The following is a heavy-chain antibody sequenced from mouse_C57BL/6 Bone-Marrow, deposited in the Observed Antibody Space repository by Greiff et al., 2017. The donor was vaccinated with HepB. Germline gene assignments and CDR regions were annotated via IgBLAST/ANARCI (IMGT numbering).Heavy chain of an antibody. CDR2: IRLKSDNYAT. Sequence: EVKVEESGGGLVQPGGSMKLSCVASGFTFSNYWMNWVRQSPEKGLEWVAQIRLKSDNYATHYAESVKGRFTISRDDSKSSVYLQMNNLRAEDTGIYYCIPPLRDYFDYWGQGTTLTVSS. V-gene: IGHV6-3*01. CDR3: IPPLRDYFDY. J-gene: IGHJ2*01. CDR1: GFTFSNYW.